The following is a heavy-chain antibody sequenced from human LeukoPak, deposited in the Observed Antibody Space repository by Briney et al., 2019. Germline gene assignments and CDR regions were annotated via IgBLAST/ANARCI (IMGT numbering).Heavy chain of an antibody. Sequence: PGGSLRLSCAASGFTFHDYAMHWVRQVLGKGLEWVSGITWNSGSVLYADSVRGRFTISRDNAKNSLYLQMNSLRPEDMAFYYCAKGLGVASLIVDALDMWGQGTMVTV. CDR3: AKGLGVASLIVDALDM. CDR2: ITWNSGSV. V-gene: IGHV3-9*03. J-gene: IGHJ3*02. CDR1: GFTFHDYA. D-gene: IGHD3/OR15-3a*01.